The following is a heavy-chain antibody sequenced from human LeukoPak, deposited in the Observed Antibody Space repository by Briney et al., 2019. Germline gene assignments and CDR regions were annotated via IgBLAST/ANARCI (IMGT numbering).Heavy chain of an antibody. CDR2: IYTSGST. CDR3: ARDKQQLVHLSQAASGSGSWYFDL. V-gene: IGHV4-4*07. Sequence: SEALSLTRTVSGGSISSYYWSWIRQPAGKGLEWIGRIYTSGSTNYNPSLKSRVTMSVDTSKNQFSLKLSSVTAADTAVYYCARDKQQLVHLSQAASGSGSWYFDLWGRGTLVTVSS. J-gene: IGHJ2*01. D-gene: IGHD6-13*01. CDR1: GGSISSYY.